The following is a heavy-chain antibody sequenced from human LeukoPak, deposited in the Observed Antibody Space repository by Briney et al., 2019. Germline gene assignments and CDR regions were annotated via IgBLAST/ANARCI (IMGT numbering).Heavy chain of an antibody. CDR1: GGSISRSSYY. Sequence: SETLSLTCTVSGGSISRSSYYWGWIRQPPGKGLEWIGSIYYSGSTYYNPSLKSRVTISVDTSKNQFSLKLSSVTAADTAVYYCASKHRFCSGGSCRTGFDPWGQGTLVTVSS. D-gene: IGHD2-15*01. CDR3: ASKHRFCSGGSCRTGFDP. V-gene: IGHV4-39*01. J-gene: IGHJ5*02. CDR2: IYYSGST.